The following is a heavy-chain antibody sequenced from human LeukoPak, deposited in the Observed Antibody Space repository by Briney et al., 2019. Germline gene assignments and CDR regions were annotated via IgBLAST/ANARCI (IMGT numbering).Heavy chain of an antibody. CDR1: GYTFTSYY. CDR3: AREIGPIQLHLWGSAFDY. J-gene: IGHJ4*02. CDR2: INPCGRST. D-gene: IGHD5-24*01. Sequence: GASVKVSCKASGYTFTSYYMHWVRQAPGQGLEWMGIINPCGRSTSYAQKFQGRVTMTRDTSTSTVYMELSSLRSEDTAVYYCAREIGPIQLHLWGSAFDYWGQGTLVTVSS. V-gene: IGHV1-46*01.